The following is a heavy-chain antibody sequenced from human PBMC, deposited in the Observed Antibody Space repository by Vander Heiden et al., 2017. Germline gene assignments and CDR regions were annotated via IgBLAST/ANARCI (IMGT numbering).Heavy chain of an antibody. CDR2: ISSSSSYI. Sequence: EVQLVESGGGLVKPGGSLRLSWSASGFTFSSYSMNWVRQAPGKGLEWVSSISSSSSYIYYADSVKGRFTISRDNAKNSLYLQMNSLRAEDTAVYYCARDAYSSPSADYWGQGTLVTVSS. D-gene: IGHD6-13*01. J-gene: IGHJ4*02. CDR1: GFTFSSYS. V-gene: IGHV3-21*01. CDR3: ARDAYSSPSADY.